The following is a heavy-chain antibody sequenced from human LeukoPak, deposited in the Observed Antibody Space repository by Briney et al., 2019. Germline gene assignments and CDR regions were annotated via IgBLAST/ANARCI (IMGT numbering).Heavy chain of an antibody. D-gene: IGHD4-11*01. V-gene: IGHV1-18*01. J-gene: IGHJ6*02. CDR1: RYAFSSYS. Sequence: ASVKVSCKASRYAFSSYSITWVRQAPGQGLEWMGWISANNGNTIYAQKFQGRVTMTTDTSTSIAYMELRSLRSDDTAVYYCARDRATVTTNYYYGMDVWGQGTTVTVSS. CDR3: ARDRATVTTNYYYGMDV. CDR2: ISANNGNT.